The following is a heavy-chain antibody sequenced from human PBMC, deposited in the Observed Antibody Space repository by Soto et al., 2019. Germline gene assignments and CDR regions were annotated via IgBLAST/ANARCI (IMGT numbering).Heavy chain of an antibody. V-gene: IGHV4-30-4*01. CDR3: ARAITIVRGVIGLFDP. CDR1: VCSISSSYYY. CDR2: IYYSGST. Sequence: SETLSLTCTVSVCSISSSYYYWSWLRKPPGKGLEWIGYIYYSGSTYYNPSLKSRVTISVDTSKNQFSLKLSSVTAADTAVYYCARAITIVRGVIGLFDPWGQGTLVTVSS. J-gene: IGHJ5*02. D-gene: IGHD3-10*01.